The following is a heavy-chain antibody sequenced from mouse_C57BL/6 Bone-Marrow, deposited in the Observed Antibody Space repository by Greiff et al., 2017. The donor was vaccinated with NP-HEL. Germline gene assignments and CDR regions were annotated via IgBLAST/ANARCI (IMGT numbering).Heavy chain of an antibody. CDR2: IYPGSGNT. CDR3: ARYDYDASPFAY. D-gene: IGHD2-4*01. CDR1: GYTFTDYY. V-gene: IGHV1-84*01. J-gene: IGHJ3*01. Sequence: LMESGPELVKPGASVKISCKASGYTFTDYYINWVKQRPGQGLKWIGWIYPGSGNTKYNEKFKGKATLTVDTSSSTAYMQLSSLTSEDSAVYFCARYDYDASPFAYWGQGTLVTVSA.